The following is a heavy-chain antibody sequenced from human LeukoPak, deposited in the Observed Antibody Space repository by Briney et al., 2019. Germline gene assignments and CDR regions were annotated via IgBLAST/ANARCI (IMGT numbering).Heavy chain of an antibody. CDR1: GGSISSYY. J-gene: IGHJ4*02. V-gene: IGHV4-34*01. CDR3: ARGPGLAAAGPGDCFDY. D-gene: IGHD6-13*01. CDR2: INHSGST. Sequence: PSETLSLTCTVSGGSISSYYWSWIRQPPGKGLEWIGEINHSGSTNYNPSLKSRVTISVDTSKNQFSLKLSSVTAADTAAYYCARGPGLAAAGPGDCFDYWGQGTLVTVSS.